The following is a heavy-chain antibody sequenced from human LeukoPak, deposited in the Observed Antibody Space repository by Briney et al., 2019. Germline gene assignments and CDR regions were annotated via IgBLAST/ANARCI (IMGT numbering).Heavy chain of an antibody. D-gene: IGHD3-22*01. CDR3: ARTRITMIADAFDI. CDR1: GGSISSYY. CDR2: IYYSGST. V-gene: IGHV4-59*01. J-gene: IGHJ3*02. Sequence: SETLSLTCTVPGGSISSYYWSWLRQPPGKGLEWIGYIYYSGSTNYNPSLKSRVTISVDTSKNQFSPKLSSVTAADTAVYYCARTRITMIADAFDIWGQGTMVTVSS.